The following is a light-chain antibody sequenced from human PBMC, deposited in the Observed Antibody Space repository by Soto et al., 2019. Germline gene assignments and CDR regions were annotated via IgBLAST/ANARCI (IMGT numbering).Light chain of an antibody. V-gene: IGKV3-15*01. CDR1: QSVSSK. CDR2: DAS. J-gene: IGKJ1*01. CDR3: QQYNNWPRT. Sequence: EKVMTQSPATLSVSPGERATLSCRASQSVSSKLAWYQQKPGQAPRLLIYDASTRATDIPARFSGSGSGTEFTLTISRLQSEDFAVYYCQQYNNWPRTFGQGTKVEIK.